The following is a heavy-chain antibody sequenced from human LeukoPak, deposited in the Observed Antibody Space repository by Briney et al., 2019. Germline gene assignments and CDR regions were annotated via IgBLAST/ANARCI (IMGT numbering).Heavy chain of an antibody. CDR3: ASRCPGRSVYYT. Sequence: SETLSLTCTVSGGSISSSGYYWGWIRQPPGKGLEWIGYIHSSGSTNYNPSLKSRVTISIDTSRNQFSLKLSSVTAADTAVYFCASRCPGRSVYYTWGQGTLVTVSS. CDR2: IHSSGST. D-gene: IGHD5/OR15-5a*01. V-gene: IGHV4-61*05. J-gene: IGHJ5*02. CDR1: GGSISSSGYY.